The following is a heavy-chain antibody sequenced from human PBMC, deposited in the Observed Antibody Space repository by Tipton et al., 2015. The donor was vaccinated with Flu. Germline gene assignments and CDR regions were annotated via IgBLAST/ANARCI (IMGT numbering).Heavy chain of an antibody. Sequence: TLSLTCTVSGGFVSNYYWNWIRQPPGKGLEWIGYIYNNHYTKYNPSLNSRVTVSVDPSMSQFSLRLTSVTAADTAVYYCARDPSLGMPDYFDSWGQGILVTAS. CDR1: GGFVSNYY. J-gene: IGHJ4*02. D-gene: IGHD2-2*01. CDR3: ARDPSLGMPDYFDS. V-gene: IGHV4-59*02. CDR2: IYNNHYT.